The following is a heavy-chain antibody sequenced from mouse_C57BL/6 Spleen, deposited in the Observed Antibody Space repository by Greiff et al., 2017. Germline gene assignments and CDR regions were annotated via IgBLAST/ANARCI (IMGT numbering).Heavy chain of an antibody. J-gene: IGHJ3*01. D-gene: IGHD6-1*01. CDR3: ARSTTSAWFAY. Sequence: QVQLQQSGPELVKPGASVKISCKASGYAFSSSWMNWVKQRPGKGLEWIGRIYPGDGDTNYNGKFKGKATLTADKSSSTAYVQLSSLTSEDSAVYFCARSTTSAWFAYWGQGTLVTVSA. CDR1: GYAFSSSW. CDR2: IYPGDGDT. V-gene: IGHV1-82*01.